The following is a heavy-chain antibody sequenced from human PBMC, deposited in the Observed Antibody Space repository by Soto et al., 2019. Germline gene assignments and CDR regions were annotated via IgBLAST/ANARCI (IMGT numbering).Heavy chain of an antibody. J-gene: IGHJ5*02. CDR1: GGSISSGDYY. CDR2: IYCSGST. D-gene: IGHD3-3*01. CDR3: ARGLFLFRVVTFVP. Sequence: SETLSLSCTVCGGSISSGDYYWSWIRQPPGKGLEWIGYIYCSGSTYYNPSLKSRVTISVDTSKNQFSLKLSSVTAADTAVYYCARGLFLFRVVTFVPWGPGPLVTV. V-gene: IGHV4-30-4*01.